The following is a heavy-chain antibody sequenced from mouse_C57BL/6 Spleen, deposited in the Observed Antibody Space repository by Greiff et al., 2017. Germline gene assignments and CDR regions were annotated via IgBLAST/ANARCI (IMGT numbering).Heavy chain of an antibody. CDR1: GYTFTSYW. CDR3: ARYKGSSRYFDV. D-gene: IGHD1-1*01. CDR2: IYPGSGST. J-gene: IGHJ1*03. Sequence: VQLQQPGAELVKPGASVKMSCKASGYTFTSYWITWVKQRPGQGLEWIGDIYPGSGSTNYNEKFKSKATLTVDTSSCTADMQLSSLTSEDSAVYYCARYKGSSRYFDVWGTGTTVTVSS. V-gene: IGHV1-55*01.